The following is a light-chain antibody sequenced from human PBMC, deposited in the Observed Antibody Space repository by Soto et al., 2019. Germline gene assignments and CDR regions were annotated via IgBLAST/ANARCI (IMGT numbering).Light chain of an antibody. Sequence: QSVLTQPASVSGSPGQSITISCTGTSSDVGGFDFVSWFQRRPGKAPRLIIYEVTNRPSGISDRFSGSKSGNTASLTISGLQAEDEADYFCSSYIKTTTRYVFGSGNKVTAL. CDR2: EVT. J-gene: IGLJ1*01. CDR3: SSYIKTTTRYV. CDR1: SSDVGGFDF. V-gene: IGLV2-14*01.